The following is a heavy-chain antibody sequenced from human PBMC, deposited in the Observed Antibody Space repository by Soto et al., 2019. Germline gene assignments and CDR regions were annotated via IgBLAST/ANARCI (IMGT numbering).Heavy chain of an antibody. CDR1: GGSINSGDYY. CDR3: ARLGYYDRQFDY. Sequence: SETLSLTCTVSGGSINSGDYYWSWIRQPPGKGLEWIGFIYYSGGTYYNPSLNSRLTISVDTSKNQFSLRLSSLTAADTAVYYCARLGYYDRQFDYWGQGTLVTVSS. J-gene: IGHJ4*02. D-gene: IGHD3-22*01. V-gene: IGHV4-30-4*01. CDR2: IYYSGGT.